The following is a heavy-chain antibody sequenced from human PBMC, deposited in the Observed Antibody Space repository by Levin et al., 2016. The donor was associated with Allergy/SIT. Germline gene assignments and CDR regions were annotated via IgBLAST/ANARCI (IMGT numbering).Heavy chain of an antibody. J-gene: IGHJ5*02. D-gene: IGHD3/OR15-3a*01. CDR2: ISSNGGST. Sequence: GESLKISCAASGFTFSSYAMHWVRQAPGKGLEYVSAISSNGGSTYYANSVKGRFTISRDNSKNTLYLQMGSLRAEDMAVYYCARDRGWTGANWFDPWGQGTLVTVSS. CDR1: GFTFSSYA. CDR3: ARDRGWTGANWFDP. V-gene: IGHV3-64*01.